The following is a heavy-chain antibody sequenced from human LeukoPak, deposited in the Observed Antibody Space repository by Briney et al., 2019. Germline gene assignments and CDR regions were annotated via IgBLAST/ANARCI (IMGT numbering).Heavy chain of an antibody. CDR3: ARDYYYDSSGYYTGYFDY. D-gene: IGHD3-22*01. CDR1: GFTFSSYA. Sequence: GGSLRLSCAASGFTFSSYAMSWVRQAPGKGLEWVSAISGSGGSTYYADSVKGRFTISRDNAKNSLYLQMNSLRAEDTAVYYCARDYYYDSSGYYTGYFDYWGQGTLVTVSS. CDR2: ISGSGGST. V-gene: IGHV3-23*01. J-gene: IGHJ4*02.